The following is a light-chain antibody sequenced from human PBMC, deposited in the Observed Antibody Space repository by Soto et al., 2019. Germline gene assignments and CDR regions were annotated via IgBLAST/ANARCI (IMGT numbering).Light chain of an antibody. CDR3: TSYTTSSTLVV. V-gene: IGLV2-14*01. Sequence: QAVVTQEPSLTVSPGGTVTLTCGSSTGTLTSGHFPYWFQQKPGQAPKLIIYEVSIRPSGVSNRFSGSKSGNTASLTISGLQAEDEADYYCTSYTTSSTLVVFGGGTKVTVL. CDR1: GTLTSGHF. CDR2: EVS. J-gene: IGLJ3*02.